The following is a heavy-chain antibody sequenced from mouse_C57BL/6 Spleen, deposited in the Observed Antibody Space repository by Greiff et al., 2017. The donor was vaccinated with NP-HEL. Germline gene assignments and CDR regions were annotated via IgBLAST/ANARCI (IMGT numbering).Heavy chain of an antibody. V-gene: IGHV1-55*01. CDR3: ARGGPLSDYFDY. CDR1: GYTFTSYW. Sequence: QVQLQQPGAELVKPGASVKMSCKASGYTFTSYWITWVKQRPGQGLEWIGDIYPGSGSTNYNEKFKSKATLTVDTSSSTAYMQLSSLTSEDSAVYYCARGGPLSDYFDYWGQGTTLTVSS. J-gene: IGHJ2*01. CDR2: IYPGSGST. D-gene: IGHD6-1*01.